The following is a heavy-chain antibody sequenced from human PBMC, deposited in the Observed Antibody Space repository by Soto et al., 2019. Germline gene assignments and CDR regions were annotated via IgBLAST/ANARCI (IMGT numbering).Heavy chain of an antibody. V-gene: IGHV4-59*01. J-gene: IGHJ4*02. D-gene: IGHD5-12*01. CDR2: IHDGGAT. Sequence: QVQLQEAGPGLVKPSEALSLTCTVSGDSSNNYYWIWIRQPPGKGLEWIANIHDGGATTYNPSLASRFTIAVDTPKKQLSPNLTSMTAADTAVYSCAGGGGWLPENWGQGTLVSVSS. CDR3: AGGGGWLPEN. CDR1: GDSSNNYY.